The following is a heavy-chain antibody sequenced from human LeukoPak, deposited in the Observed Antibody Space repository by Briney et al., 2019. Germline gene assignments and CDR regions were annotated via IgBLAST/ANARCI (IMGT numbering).Heavy chain of an antibody. V-gene: IGHV3-30*02. D-gene: IGHD2-15*01. CDR2: IRDDGSKK. CDR1: GFTFSGYS. J-gene: IGHJ4*02. CDR3: AKVSGGSWGVFDY. Sequence: GGSLRLSCAASGFTFSGYSMNWVRQAPGKGLEWVAFIRDDGSKKYYADSVKGRFTISRDNSKNTLYLQMSSLRAEDTAVYYCAKVSGGSWGVFDYWGQGTLVTVSS.